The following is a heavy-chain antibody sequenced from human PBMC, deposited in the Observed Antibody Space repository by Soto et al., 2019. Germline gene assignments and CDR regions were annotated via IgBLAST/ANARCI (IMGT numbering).Heavy chain of an antibody. CDR1: GFTFSSYG. J-gene: IGHJ4*02. V-gene: IGHV3-30*18. D-gene: IGHD3-3*01. Sequence: GGSLRLSCAASGFTFSSYGMHWVRQAPGKGLEWVAVISYDGSNKYYADSVKGRFTISRDNSKNTLYLQMSSLRAEDTAVYYCAKGSYYDFWSGFLDYWGQGTLVTVSS. CDR2: ISYDGSNK. CDR3: AKGSYYDFWSGFLDY.